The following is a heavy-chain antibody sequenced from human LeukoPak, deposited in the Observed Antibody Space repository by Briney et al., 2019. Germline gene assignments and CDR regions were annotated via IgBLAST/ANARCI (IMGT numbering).Heavy chain of an antibody. D-gene: IGHD6-13*01. CDR2: IGPDGGTT. CDR3: ARGAQLTDY. J-gene: IGHJ4*02. Sequence: GGSLRLSCAASGFTFHTYGMHWVRQAPGKGLEYVSGIGPDGGTTYYAKSVKGRFTISRDNSKSMVYLQMDSLTADDMAVYYCARGAQLTDYWGQGTVVTVSS. V-gene: IGHV3-64*01. CDR1: GFTFHTYG.